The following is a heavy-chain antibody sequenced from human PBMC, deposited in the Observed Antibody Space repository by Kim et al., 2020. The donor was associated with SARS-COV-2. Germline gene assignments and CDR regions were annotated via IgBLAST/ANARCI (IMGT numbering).Heavy chain of an antibody. J-gene: IGHJ4*02. D-gene: IGHD3-22*01. V-gene: IGHV1-69*04. CDR3: ARDSTPGYYDSSGYYLLDY. CDR2: IIPILGIA. Sequence: SVKVSCKASGGTFSSYAISWVRQAPGQGLEWMGRIIPILGIANYAQKFQGRVTITADKSTSTAYMELSSLRSEDTAVYYCARDSTPGYYDSSGYYLLDYGGQGTLVTVSS. CDR1: GGTFSSYA.